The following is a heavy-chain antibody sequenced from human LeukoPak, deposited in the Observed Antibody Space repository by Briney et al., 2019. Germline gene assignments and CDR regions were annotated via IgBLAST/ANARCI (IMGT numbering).Heavy chain of an antibody. CDR1: GFTFDRHT. CDR3: TKDMEWGMDV. CDR2: IGWDGTNI. Sequence: GGSLRLSCAASGFTFDRHTMHWVRQPPGKGPEWVSLIGWDGTNIDYADSVKGRFTISRDNSKNFVYRQMHSLRTEDTALYYCTKDMEWGMDVWGQGTTVIVSS. D-gene: IGHD3-3*01. V-gene: IGHV3-43*01. J-gene: IGHJ6*02.